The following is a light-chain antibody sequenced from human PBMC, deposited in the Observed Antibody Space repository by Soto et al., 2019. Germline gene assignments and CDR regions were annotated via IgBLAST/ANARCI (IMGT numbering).Light chain of an antibody. CDR2: GAS. J-gene: IGKJ1*01. CDR3: QHYNNWPPDRT. V-gene: IGKV3D-15*01. CDR1: QSVGSN. Sequence: EIVMTQSPATLSVSPGERATLSCRASQSVGSNLAWYQLKPGQAPRLLIYGASTRATGIPARFSGSGSGSDFTLTLSSPQSEDFALSFCQHYNNWPPDRTFGQGTKV.